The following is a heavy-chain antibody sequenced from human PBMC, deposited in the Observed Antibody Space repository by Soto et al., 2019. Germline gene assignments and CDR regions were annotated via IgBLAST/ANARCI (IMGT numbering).Heavy chain of an antibody. CDR2: INPNSGGT. V-gene: IGHV1-2*04. CDR1: GYTFTGYY. J-gene: IGHJ6*02. Sequence: ASVKVSCKASGYTFTGYYMHWVRQAPGQGLERMGWINPNSGGTNYAQKFQGWVTMTRDTSISTAYMELSRLRSDDTAVYYCVGSGVHNKQYYYYGMDVWGQGTTVTVSS. CDR3: VGSGVHNKQYYYYGMDV. D-gene: IGHD1-1*01.